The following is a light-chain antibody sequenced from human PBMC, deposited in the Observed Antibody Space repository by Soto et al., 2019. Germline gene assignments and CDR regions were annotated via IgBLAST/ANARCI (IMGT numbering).Light chain of an antibody. V-gene: IGKV3-20*01. CDR2: GAS. Sequence: EIVLTQSPGTLSLSPGERATLSCRASQSVSSSYLAWYQQKPGQAPRLLIYGASSRATGIPDRFSGSGSGTDFHLTISRLEPEDFAVYYCQQYGSSPRFTFGPGTKVDIK. CDR3: QQYGSSPRFT. J-gene: IGKJ3*01. CDR1: QSVSSSY.